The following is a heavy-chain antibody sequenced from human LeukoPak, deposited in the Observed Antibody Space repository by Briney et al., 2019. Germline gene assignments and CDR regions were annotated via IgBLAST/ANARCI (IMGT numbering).Heavy chain of an antibody. CDR3: ARHRIAAAGSSPFDP. D-gene: IGHD6-13*01. CDR2: INGDGSNT. V-gene: IGHV3-74*03. J-gene: IGHJ5*02. CDR1: GFTFSSHW. Sequence: GGSLRLSCAASGFTFSSHWMHWVRQAPGKGLAWVSRINGDGSNTTYADSVKGRFTISRDNAKNTLYLQMNSLRAEDTAVYYCARHRIAAAGSSPFDPWGQGTLVTVSS.